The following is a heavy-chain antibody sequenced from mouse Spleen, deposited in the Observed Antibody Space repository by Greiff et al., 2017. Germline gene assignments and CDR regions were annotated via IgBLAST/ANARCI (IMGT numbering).Heavy chain of an antibody. J-gene: IGHJ2*01. CDR3: ARDLGLDY. V-gene: IGHV5-4*01. CDR2: ISDGGSYT. CDR1: GFTFSSYA. Sequence: EVQLVESGGGLVKPGGSLKLSCAASGFTFSSYAMSWVRQTPEKRLEWVASISDGGSYTYYSDNVKGRFTISRDNAKNNLYLQMSHLKSEDTAMYYCARDLGLDYWGQGTTLTVSS.